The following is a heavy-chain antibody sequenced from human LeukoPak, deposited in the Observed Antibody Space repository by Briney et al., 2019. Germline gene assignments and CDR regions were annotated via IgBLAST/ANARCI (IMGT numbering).Heavy chain of an antibody. CDR1: GYTFTSYG. Sequence: ASVKVFCKASGYTFTSYGISWVRQAPGQGLEWMGWISAYNGNTNYAQKLQGRVTMTTDTSTSTAYMELRSLRSDDTAVYYCAGSPPARFLEWLSDYWGQGTLVTVSS. J-gene: IGHJ4*02. CDR2: ISAYNGNT. V-gene: IGHV1-18*01. D-gene: IGHD3-3*01. CDR3: AGSPPARFLEWLSDY.